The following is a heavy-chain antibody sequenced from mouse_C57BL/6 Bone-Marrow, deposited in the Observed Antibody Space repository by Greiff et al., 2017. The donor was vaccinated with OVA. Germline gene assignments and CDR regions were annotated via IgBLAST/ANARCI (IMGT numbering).Heavy chain of an antibody. Sequence: EVQLQQSGPELVKPGASVKISCKASGYTFTDYYMNWVKQSHGKSLEWIGDINPNNGGTSYNQKFKGKATLTVDKSSSTAYMELRSLTSEDSAVYYCARSVYYGSSYDWYFEVWGTGTTVTVSS. CDR1: GYTFTDYY. J-gene: IGHJ1*03. CDR2: INPNNGGT. CDR3: ARSVYYGSSYDWYFEV. V-gene: IGHV1-26*01. D-gene: IGHD1-1*01.